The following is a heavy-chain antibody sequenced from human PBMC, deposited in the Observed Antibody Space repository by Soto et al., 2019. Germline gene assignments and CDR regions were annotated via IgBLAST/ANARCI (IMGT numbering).Heavy chain of an antibody. J-gene: IGHJ6*02. CDR3: ARTDCSSTSCYNYYYYGMDV. CDR2: INPGNGDT. Sequence: VASVKVSCNTSGYSFTKYCLHWLRQAPGQRLEWMGWINPGNGDTKYSQKFQGRVTITRDTSATTAYKELSSLRSEDSAVFYCARTDCSSTSCYNYYYYGMDVWGQGTTVTVSS. D-gene: IGHD2-2*01. CDR1: GYSFTKYC. V-gene: IGHV1-3*01.